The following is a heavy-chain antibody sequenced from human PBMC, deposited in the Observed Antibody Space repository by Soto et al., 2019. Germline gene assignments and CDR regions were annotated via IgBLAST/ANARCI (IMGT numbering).Heavy chain of an antibody. Sequence: EVQLVESGGGLVQPGRSLRLSCAASGFTFDDYAMHWVRQAPGKGLEWVSGISWNSGTIVYADSVKGRFTISRDNAMNXLXLQMNSLRREDTALYYCAKDMRGGSSSSRYYCCLDVWGQGTTVPASS. CDR2: ISWNSGTI. D-gene: IGHD6-13*01. CDR1: GFTFDDYA. J-gene: IGHJ6*02. V-gene: IGHV3-9*01. CDR3: AKDMRGGSSSSRYYCCLDV.